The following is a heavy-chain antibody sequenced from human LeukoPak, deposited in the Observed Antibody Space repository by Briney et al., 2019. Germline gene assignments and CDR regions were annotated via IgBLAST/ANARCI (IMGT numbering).Heavy chain of an antibody. CDR3: ARGPNSNWSGLDF. Sequence: WXSRISPTGITTSYADSVKGRFTVSRDNAKNTLYLQVNNLRAEDTAVYYCARGPNSNWSGLDFWGQGTLLTVSS. J-gene: IGHJ4*02. V-gene: IGHV3-74*01. D-gene: IGHD6-6*01. CDR2: ISPTGITT.